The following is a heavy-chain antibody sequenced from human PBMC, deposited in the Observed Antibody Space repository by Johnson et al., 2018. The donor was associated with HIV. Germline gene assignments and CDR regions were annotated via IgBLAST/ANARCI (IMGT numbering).Heavy chain of an antibody. CDR3: ARESTATRGDAFDI. CDR2: ISSNGGST. D-gene: IGHD4-17*01. V-gene: IGHV3-64*01. Sequence: VQLVESGGGLVQPGGSLRLSCAASGFTFSSYAMHWVRQAPGKGLEYVSAISSNGGSTYYANSVKGRFTISRDNSKNTLYLQMGSLRAEDMAVYYCARESTATRGDAFDIWDQGTMVTVSS. J-gene: IGHJ3*02. CDR1: GFTFSSYA.